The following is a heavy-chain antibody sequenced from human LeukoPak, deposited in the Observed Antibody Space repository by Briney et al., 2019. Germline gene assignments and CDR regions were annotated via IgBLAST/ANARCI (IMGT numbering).Heavy chain of an antibody. V-gene: IGHV1-8*03. CDR3: ARVGDTPYYDFWSGYFHPFDY. CDR1: GYTFTSYD. D-gene: IGHD3-3*01. J-gene: IGHJ4*02. CDR2: MNPNSGNT. Sequence: ASVKVSCKASGYTFTSYDINWVRQATGQGLEWMGWMNPNSGNTGYAQKFQGRVTITRNTSISTAYMELSSLRSEDTAVYYCARVGDTPYYDFWSGYFHPFDYWGQGTLVTVSS.